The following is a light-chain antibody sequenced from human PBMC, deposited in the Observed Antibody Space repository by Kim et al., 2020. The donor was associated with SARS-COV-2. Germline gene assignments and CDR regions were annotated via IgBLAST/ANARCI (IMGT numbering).Light chain of an antibody. V-gene: IGLV7-43*01. Sequence: QTVVTQEHSLTVSPGGTVTLTCASSTGAVTSGYYPNWLQQKPGQAPRKLIFSTSNRHSWTPTRFSGSLLGGKAALTLSGVQPEDEADYYCLLYYGATYVFGTGTKVIFL. CDR1: TGAVTSGYY. J-gene: IGLJ1*01. CDR2: STS. CDR3: LLYYGATYV.